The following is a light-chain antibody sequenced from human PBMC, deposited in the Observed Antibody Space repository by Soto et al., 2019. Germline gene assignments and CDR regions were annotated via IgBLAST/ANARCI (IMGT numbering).Light chain of an antibody. J-gene: IGKJ2*01. Sequence: EIVLTQSPGTLSLSPGERATLSCRASQSVYSSSLAWYQQKPGQAPRLLIYGVSIRATGIPDRFSGSGSGTDFTLTISRLEPEDVAVYYCQQYASSPSTFGQGTKVEIK. CDR3: QQYASSPST. CDR2: GVS. CDR1: QSVYSSS. V-gene: IGKV3-20*01.